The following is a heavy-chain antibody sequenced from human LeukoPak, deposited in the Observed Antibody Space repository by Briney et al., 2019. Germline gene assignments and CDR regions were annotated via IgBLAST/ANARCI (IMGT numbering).Heavy chain of an antibody. Sequence: ASVWVSCKASGYTSVDHYIHWVRQAPGQGPEWMGWINPRSGGTEYAQKFQGRVTMTRDTSINTAYMELTRLTSDDTAVYYCARDAMSDYWGQGTLVTVSS. V-gene: IGHV1-2*02. CDR2: INPRSGGT. CDR3: ARDAMSDY. J-gene: IGHJ4*02. CDR1: GYTSVDHY. D-gene: IGHD2-2*01.